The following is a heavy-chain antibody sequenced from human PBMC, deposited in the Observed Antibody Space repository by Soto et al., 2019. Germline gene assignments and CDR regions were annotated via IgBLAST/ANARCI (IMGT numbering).Heavy chain of an antibody. CDR2: IKRKTDGGAT. Sequence: EVHMAESGGGLVKPGGSLRLYCAASGYTFSNAWMNWVRQAPGKWLRWVGRIKRKTDGGATDYAAPVKGRFTISRDDSKNTLYLQMNSLKTEDTAVYYCTTLNMVTVHGDYWGQGTMVTVSS. CDR3: TTLNMVTVHGDY. V-gene: IGHV3-15*01. D-gene: IGHD2-21*02. CDR1: GYTFSNAW. J-gene: IGHJ4*02.